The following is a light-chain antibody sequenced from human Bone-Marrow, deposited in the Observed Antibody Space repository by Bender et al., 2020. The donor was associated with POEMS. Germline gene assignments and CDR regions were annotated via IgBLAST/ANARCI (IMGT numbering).Light chain of an antibody. Sequence: QSVLTQPPSVSGSPAQSITISCTGTSSDIGSYNLVSWYQHHPDKAPKLIIYEGTKRPSGLSHRFSGSKSGTSASLAITGLQAEDEGDYYCQSYDNSLGGWVFGGGTRLTVL. V-gene: IGLV2-14*02. CDR3: QSYDNSLGGWV. CDR2: EGT. CDR1: SSDIGSYNL. J-gene: IGLJ3*02.